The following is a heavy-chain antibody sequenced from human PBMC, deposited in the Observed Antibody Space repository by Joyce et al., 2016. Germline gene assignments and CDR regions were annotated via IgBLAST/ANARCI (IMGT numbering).Heavy chain of an antibody. CDR1: GFSFSSYW. V-gene: IGHV3-74*01. D-gene: IGHD4-11*01. CDR3: ARSNPEYSYMLS. J-gene: IGHJ5*02. CDR2: VKNDGGSR. Sequence: EVQLVESGGDLVQPGGSLRLCCAAAGFSFSSYWLHWVRQAPGNGLMWVGRVKNDGGSRSYADSVEGRLTIPRDNAKNTLVLQMNSLRAEDTAVYYCARSNPEYSYMLSWCQRSLVTVSS.